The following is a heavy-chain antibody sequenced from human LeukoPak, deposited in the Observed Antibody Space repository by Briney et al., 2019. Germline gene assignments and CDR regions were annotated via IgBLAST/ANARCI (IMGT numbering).Heavy chain of an antibody. CDR1: GFTFSSYS. Sequence: GGSLRLSCAASGFTFSSYSMNWVRQAPGKGLEWVSSISSSSSYIYYADSVKGRFTISRDNAKNSLYLQMNSLRAKDTAVYYCARELGYYDSSGLDYWGQGTLVTVSS. V-gene: IGHV3-21*01. CDR3: ARELGYYDSSGLDY. J-gene: IGHJ4*02. CDR2: ISSSSSYI. D-gene: IGHD3-22*01.